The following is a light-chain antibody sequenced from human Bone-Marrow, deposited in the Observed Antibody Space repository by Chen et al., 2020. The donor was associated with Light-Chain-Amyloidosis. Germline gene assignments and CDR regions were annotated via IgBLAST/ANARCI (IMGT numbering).Light chain of an antibody. CDR2: DDS. V-gene: IGLV3-21*02. CDR1: NIGSTS. J-gene: IGLJ3*02. Sequence: SYVLTQPSSGSVAPGQTATIDCGGNNIGSTSVHWYQQTPGQAPLLVVYDDSDRPSGIPARLSGSNSGNTATLTISRVEAGDEADYYCQVWDRSSDRPVFGGGTKLTVL. CDR3: QVWDRSSDRPV.